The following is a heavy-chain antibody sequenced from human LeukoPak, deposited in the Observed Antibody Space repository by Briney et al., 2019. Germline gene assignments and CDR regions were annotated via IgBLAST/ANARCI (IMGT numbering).Heavy chain of an antibody. CDR1: GYTFTGYY. V-gene: IGHV1-2*02. CDR3: ARGPYGYSSGYFDY. CDR2: INPNSGGT. D-gene: IGHD6-19*01. Sequence: AASVKVSCKASGYTFTGYYMHWVRQAPGQGLEWMGWINPNSGGTNYAQKFQGRVTMTRDTSISTAYMELSRLRSDDTAVYYCARGPYGYSSGYFDYWGQGTLVTVSS. J-gene: IGHJ4*02.